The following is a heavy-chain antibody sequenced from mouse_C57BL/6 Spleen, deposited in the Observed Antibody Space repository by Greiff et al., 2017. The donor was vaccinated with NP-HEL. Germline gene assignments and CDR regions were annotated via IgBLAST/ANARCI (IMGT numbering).Heavy chain of an antibody. CDR2: IYPGSGRT. CDR3: AREGIRYGSRYAMDY. V-gene: IGHV1-55*01. J-gene: IGHJ4*01. Sequence: VQLQQPGAELVKPGASVKMSCKASGYTFTSYWITWVKQRPGQGLEWIGDIYPGSGRTNYNEKFKSKATLTVDTSSSTAYMQLSSLPSEDSAVYYCAREGIRYGSRYAMDYWGQGTSVTVSS. CDR1: GYTFTSYW. D-gene: IGHD1-1*01.